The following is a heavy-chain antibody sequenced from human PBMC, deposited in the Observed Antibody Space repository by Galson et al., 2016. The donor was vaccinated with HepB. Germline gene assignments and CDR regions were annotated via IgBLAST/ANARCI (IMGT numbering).Heavy chain of an antibody. V-gene: IGHV3-11*04. CDR1: GFSVSNNY. D-gene: IGHD3-16*01. Sequence: SLRLSCAASGFSVSNNYLSWVRQAPGKGLEWLSYISSSGDAVYYADSVRGRFTISRGNAKNSLFLQMNSLRVEDTAVYYCARDLGVHAGNYWGQGTLVSVSS. J-gene: IGHJ4*02. CDR2: ISSSGDAV. CDR3: ARDLGVHAGNY.